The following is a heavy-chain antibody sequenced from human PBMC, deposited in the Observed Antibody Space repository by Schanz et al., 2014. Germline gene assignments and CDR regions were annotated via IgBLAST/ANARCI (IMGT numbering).Heavy chain of an antibody. CDR3: ARDERDLPRSLFVF. J-gene: IGHJ4*02. CDR1: SGFISSINW. D-gene: IGHD2-2*01. Sequence: QVQLQESGPGLVKPSGILSLTCAVSSGFISSINWWSWVRQSPGTGLEWIGEINNSGSTNYNPSLKSRVPISLDKSKSQFSLTLNAVTAADTAVYYCARDERDLPRSLFVFWGQGTLVTVSS. V-gene: IGHV4-4*02. CDR2: INNSGST.